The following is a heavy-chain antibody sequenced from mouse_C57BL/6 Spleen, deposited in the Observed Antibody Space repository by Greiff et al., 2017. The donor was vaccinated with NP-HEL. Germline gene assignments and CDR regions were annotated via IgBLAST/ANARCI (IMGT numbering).Heavy chain of an antibody. Sequence: EVKLVESGGGLVKPGGSLKLSCAASGFTFSDYGMHWVRQAPEKGLEWVAYISSGSSTIYYADTVKGRFTISRDNAKNTLFLQMTSLRSEDTAMYYCARPLLLRLYYAMDYWGQGTSVTVSS. CDR2: ISSGSSTI. V-gene: IGHV5-17*01. CDR1: GFTFSDYG. J-gene: IGHJ4*01. CDR3: ARPLLLRLYYAMDY. D-gene: IGHD1-2*01.